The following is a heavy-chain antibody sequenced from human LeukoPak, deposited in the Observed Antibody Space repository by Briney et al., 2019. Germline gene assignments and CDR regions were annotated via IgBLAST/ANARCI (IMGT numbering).Heavy chain of an antibody. V-gene: IGHV3-15*01. CDR3: TRHQTPYY. CDR1: GFTFSNAW. Sequence: GGSLRLSCAASGFTFSNAWMSWVRQAAGKGLEWVGRIKSKTDGGTTDYAAPVKGRFTISRDDSKAIAYLKMHSLKTEDTAVDYCTRHQTPYYWGQGTLVTVSS. CDR2: IKSKTDGGTT. J-gene: IGHJ4*02.